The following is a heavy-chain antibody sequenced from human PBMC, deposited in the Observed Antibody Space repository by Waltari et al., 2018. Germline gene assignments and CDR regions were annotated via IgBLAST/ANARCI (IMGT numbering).Heavy chain of an antibody. J-gene: IGHJ4*02. CDR3: ARMSPQLGGAGF. D-gene: IGHD1-26*01. CDR2: IRASGSDI. V-gene: IGHV3-21*01. CDR1: GFTFSGYS. Sequence: EVQLVESGGGLVKPGGSLRLSCAASGFTFSGYSMTWVRQAPGKGLEWVASIRASGSDIYYADSVMGRFTISRDNSKTSLYLQMHSLRAEDTAVYYCARMSPQLGGAGFWGQGTLVSVSS.